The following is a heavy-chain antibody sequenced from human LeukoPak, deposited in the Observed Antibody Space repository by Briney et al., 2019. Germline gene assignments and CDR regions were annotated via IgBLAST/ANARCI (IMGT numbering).Heavy chain of an antibody. D-gene: IGHD1-20*01. J-gene: IGHJ4*02. CDR3: ARAHYNWNEPPFDH. V-gene: IGHV3-33*08. CDR1: GFTVSSNY. CDR2: IWYDGTNK. Sequence: GGSLRLSCAASGFTVSSNYMSWVRQAPGKGLEWVALIWYDGTNKYYTDSVKGRFTISRDNSNNTLYLEMSSLRAEDTAVYYCARAHYNWNEPPFDHWGQGVLVTVSS.